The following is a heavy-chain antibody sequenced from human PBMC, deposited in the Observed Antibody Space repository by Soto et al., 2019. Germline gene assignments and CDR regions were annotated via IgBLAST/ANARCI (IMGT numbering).Heavy chain of an antibody. CDR3: AKVHSDGGLEFTYYFDY. V-gene: IGHV3-23*01. CDR2: ISGSGGST. D-gene: IGHD1-1*01. CDR1: GFTFSSYA. J-gene: IGHJ4*02. Sequence: EVQLLESGGGLVQPGGSLRLSCAASGFTFSSYAMSWVRQAPGKGLEWVSAISGSGGSTYYADSVKGRFTISRDNSKNTLYLQMNSLRAEDTAVYYCAKVHSDGGLEFTYYFDYWGQGTLVTVSS.